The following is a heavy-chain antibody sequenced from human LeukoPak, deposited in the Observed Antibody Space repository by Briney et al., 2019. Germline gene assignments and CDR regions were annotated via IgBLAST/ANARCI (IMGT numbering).Heavy chain of an antibody. V-gene: IGHV3-30-3*01. Sequence: GGSLRLSCAASGFTFSSYAMHWVRQAPGKGLEWVAVISYDGSNKYYADSVKGRFTISRDNSKNTLYLQMNSLRAEDTAVYYCAKDQAGATDFDYWGQGTLVTVSS. CDR3: AKDQAGATDFDY. CDR2: ISYDGSNK. J-gene: IGHJ4*02. D-gene: IGHD1-26*01. CDR1: GFTFSSYA.